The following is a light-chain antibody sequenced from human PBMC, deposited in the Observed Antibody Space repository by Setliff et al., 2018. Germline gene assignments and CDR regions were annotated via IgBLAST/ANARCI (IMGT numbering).Light chain of an antibody. V-gene: IGLV1-51*01. CDR1: SSNIGNNY. J-gene: IGLJ1*01. Sequence: QSVLPQPPSVSAAPGQKVTISCSGSSSNIGNNYVSWYQQLPGTAPKLLIYDNNKRPSGIPDRFSGSKSGTSATLGITGLQTGDEADYYCGTWDSSLSAGGVFGTGTKGTVL. CDR3: GTWDSSLSAGGV. CDR2: DNN.